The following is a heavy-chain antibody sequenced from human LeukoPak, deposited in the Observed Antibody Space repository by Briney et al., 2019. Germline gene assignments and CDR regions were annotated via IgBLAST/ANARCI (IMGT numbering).Heavy chain of an antibody. Sequence: VGSLRLSCAASGFTFSSYAMHWVRQAPGKGLEWVAVISYDGSNKYYADSVKGRFTISRDNSKNTLYLQMNSLRAEDTAVYYCARAKTMTLDYWGQGTLVTVSS. CDR2: ISYDGSNK. D-gene: IGHD3-22*01. J-gene: IGHJ4*02. CDR3: ARAKTMTLDY. CDR1: GFTFSSYA. V-gene: IGHV3-30*04.